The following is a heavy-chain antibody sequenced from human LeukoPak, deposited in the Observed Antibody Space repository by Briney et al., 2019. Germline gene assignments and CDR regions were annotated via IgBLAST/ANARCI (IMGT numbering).Heavy chain of an antibody. CDR3: ARAPDITARPCDT. Sequence: PETLSLNWAVDAGSFSGYYWTLNRQTQGKGLEWIGEISHTGLSGSNPSLKSRVTIFVDSSKTQFSLRMTSVTAADTGVYYCARAPDITARPCDTWGPGTLVTVSS. V-gene: IGHV4-34*01. D-gene: IGHD1-1*01. CDR2: ISHTGLS. J-gene: IGHJ5*02. CDR1: AGSFSGYY.